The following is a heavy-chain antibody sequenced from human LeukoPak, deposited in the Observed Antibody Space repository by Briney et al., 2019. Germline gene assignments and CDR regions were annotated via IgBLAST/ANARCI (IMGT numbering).Heavy chain of an antibody. J-gene: IGHJ4*02. CDR2: IRYDGINK. D-gene: IGHD2-21*01. CDR1: GFSFSAFG. Sequence: GGSLRLSCAASGFSFSAFGMHWVRQAPGKGLEWVAFIRYDGINKFYADSVKGRFTISRDTSKNTLFLEMSSLRAEDMAVYYCAKSHVIASYVGDYWGQGTLVTVSS. V-gene: IGHV3-30*02. CDR3: AKSHVIASYVGDY.